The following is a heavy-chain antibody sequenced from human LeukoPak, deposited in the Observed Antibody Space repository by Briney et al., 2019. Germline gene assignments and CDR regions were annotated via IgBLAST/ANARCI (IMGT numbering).Heavy chain of an antibody. J-gene: IGHJ6*03. CDR3: AKHSSWYYYMDV. Sequence: GGSLRLSCAASGFIFSSYAMSWVRQAPGKGLEWVSAISGSGGSTYYADSAKGRFTISRDNSKNTLYLQMNSLRAEDTAVYYCAKHSSWYYYMDVWGKGTTVTVSS. V-gene: IGHV3-23*01. CDR1: GFIFSSYA. D-gene: IGHD6-13*01. CDR2: ISGSGGST.